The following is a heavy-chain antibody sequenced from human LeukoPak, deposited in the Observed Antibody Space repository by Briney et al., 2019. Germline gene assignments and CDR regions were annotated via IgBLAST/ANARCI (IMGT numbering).Heavy chain of an antibody. Sequence: GGSLRLSCAASGFTFSSYWMSWVRQAPGKGLVWVSRINSDGSSTSYADSVKGRFTISRDNAKNTLYLQMNSLRAEDTAVYYCARDYFGRDGDAFDIWGQGTMVTVSS. CDR3: ARDYFGRDGDAFDI. CDR1: GFTFSSYW. J-gene: IGHJ3*02. V-gene: IGHV3-74*01. D-gene: IGHD5-24*01. CDR2: INSDGSST.